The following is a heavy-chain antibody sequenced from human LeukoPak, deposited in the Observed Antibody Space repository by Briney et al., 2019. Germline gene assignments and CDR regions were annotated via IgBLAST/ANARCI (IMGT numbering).Heavy chain of an antibody. CDR2: IYYSGTT. Sequence: PSETLSLTCTLSGGSISPYVWSWIRQPPGKGLEWIGHIYYSGTTSYNPSLKSRVTISLDTSKNQFSLKLTSVTAADTAVYYCARGRGSSSGSYGYWGQGTLVTASS. CDR3: ARGRGSSSGSYGY. J-gene: IGHJ4*02. V-gene: IGHV4-59*01. D-gene: IGHD1-26*01. CDR1: GGSISPYV.